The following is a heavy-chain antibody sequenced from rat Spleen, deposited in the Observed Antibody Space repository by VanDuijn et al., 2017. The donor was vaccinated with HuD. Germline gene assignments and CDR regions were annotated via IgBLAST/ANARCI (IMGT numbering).Heavy chain of an antibody. CDR3: ARRHYGYTDYFDY. CDR1: GFTFSDYA. V-gene: IGHV5-17*01. D-gene: IGHD1-9*01. Sequence: EVQLEESGGGLVQPGRSQKFSCAASGFTFSDYAMAWVRQTPKKGLEWVATILYDGGRNFYRDSVKGRFTISRDNAKSTLSLQMDSLRSEDTATYYCARRHYGYTDYFDYWGQGVMVTVSS. CDR2: ILYDGGRN. J-gene: IGHJ2*01.